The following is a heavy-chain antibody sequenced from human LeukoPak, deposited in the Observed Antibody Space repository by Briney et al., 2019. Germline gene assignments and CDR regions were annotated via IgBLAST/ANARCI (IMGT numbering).Heavy chain of an antibody. CDR2: IYTSGST. J-gene: IGHJ6*02. V-gene: IGHV4-61*02. D-gene: IGHD2-15*01. Sequence: SETLSLTCTVSGGSISSGSYYWSWIRQPAGKGLEWIGRIYTSGSTNYNPSLKSRVTISVDASKNQFSLKLSSVTAADTAVYYCARDHPIAYCSGGSCYGYYYGMDVWGQGTTVTVSS. CDR1: GGSISSGSYY. CDR3: ARDHPIAYCSGGSCYGYYYGMDV.